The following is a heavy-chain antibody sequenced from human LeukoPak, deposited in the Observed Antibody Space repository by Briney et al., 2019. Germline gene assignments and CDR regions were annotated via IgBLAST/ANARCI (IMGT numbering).Heavy chain of an antibody. CDR2: FFGCDDST. CDR3: TKEAYSSGWYGVY. J-gene: IGHJ4*02. Sequence: GGSLRLPCAASGFTFSSSAISWVRQAPGKGLEWVSAFFGCDDSTFYADSVKGRFTVSRDNSKNTLYLQMNSLRAEDTAVYYCTKEAYSSGWYGVYWGQGTLVTVSS. V-gene: IGHV3-23*01. D-gene: IGHD6-19*01. CDR1: GFTFSSSA.